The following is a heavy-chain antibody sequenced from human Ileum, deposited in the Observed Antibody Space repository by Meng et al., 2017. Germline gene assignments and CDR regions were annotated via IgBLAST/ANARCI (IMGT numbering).Heavy chain of an antibody. Sequence: QVPLAGSGGGVVQRGTSLRLSCVASGLIFNNIGSPWVRQAPGKGLEWVAVIWHDAKNKYYGDSVKDRFTISRDNSKNILYLQLTSLTAEDTAVYYCARDPGREGPIDYWGQGTLVTVSS. CDR1: GLIFNNIG. D-gene: IGHD1-26*01. V-gene: IGHV3-33*01. J-gene: IGHJ4*02. CDR2: IWHDAKNK. CDR3: ARDPGREGPIDY.